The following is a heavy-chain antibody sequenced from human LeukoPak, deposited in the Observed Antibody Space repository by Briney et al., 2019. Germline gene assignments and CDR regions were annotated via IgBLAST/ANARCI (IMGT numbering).Heavy chain of an antibody. CDR2: ISAYNGNT. V-gene: IGHV1-18*01. Sequence: GAPVKVSCKASGYTFTSYGISWVRQAPGQGLEWMGWISAYNGNTNYAQKLQGRVTMTTDTSTSTAYMELRSLRSDDTAVYYCARVTRGGYYAYYYMDVWGKGTTVTVSS. CDR1: GYTFTSYG. J-gene: IGHJ6*03. D-gene: IGHD3-10*01. CDR3: ARVTRGGYYAYYYMDV.